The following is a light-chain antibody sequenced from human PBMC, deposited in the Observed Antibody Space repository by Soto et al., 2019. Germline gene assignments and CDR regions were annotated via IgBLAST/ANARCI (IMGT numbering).Light chain of an antibody. CDR3: SSYTSSSTYYV. Sequence: QSVLTQPASVSGSPGQSITISCTGTSSDFGGYNYVSWYQQHPGKAPKLMIYDVSNRPSGVSNRFSGSKSGNTASLTIFGFQAEDEADYYCSSYTSSSTYYVFGTGTKVTVL. V-gene: IGLV2-14*01. J-gene: IGLJ1*01. CDR1: SSDFGGYNY. CDR2: DVS.